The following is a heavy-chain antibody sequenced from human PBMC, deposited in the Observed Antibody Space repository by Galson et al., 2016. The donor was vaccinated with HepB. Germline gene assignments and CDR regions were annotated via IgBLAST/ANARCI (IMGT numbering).Heavy chain of an antibody. CDR2: IFHSGST. J-gene: IGHJ4*02. Sequence: SETLSLTCAVSGGSLSTRNWWSWIRQTPGKGLEWIGEIFHSGSTNYNPSLKSRVTISVDTSKNQFSLKLTSVTASDTAVYYCARTEFGVVAAGTSVGCWGQGTLVTVSS. D-gene: IGHD6-13*01. CDR3: ARTEFGVVAAGTSVGC. CDR1: GGSLSTRNW. V-gene: IGHV4-4*02.